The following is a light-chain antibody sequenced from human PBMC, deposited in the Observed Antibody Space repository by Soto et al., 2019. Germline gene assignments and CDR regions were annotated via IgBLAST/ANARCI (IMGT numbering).Light chain of an antibody. CDR1: FSNIGNNY. V-gene: IGLV1-51*01. CDR3: GTWDSSLSHVV. Sequence: QSVLTQPPSVSAAPGQKVTISCSGSFSNIGNNYVSWYQQLPGTAPKLLIYDNNKRPSGIPDRFSGSKSGTSATLGITGLQTGDEADYYCGTWDSSLSHVVFGGGTQLTVL. CDR2: DNN. J-gene: IGLJ2*01.